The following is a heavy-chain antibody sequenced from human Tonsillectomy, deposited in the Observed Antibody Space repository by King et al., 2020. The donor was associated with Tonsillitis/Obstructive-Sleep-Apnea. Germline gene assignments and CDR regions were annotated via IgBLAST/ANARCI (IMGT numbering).Heavy chain of an antibody. D-gene: IGHD3-10*01. CDR2: ISSSSSYI. CDR3: ARFEDYYGSGSYYMAVDY. V-gene: IGHV3-21*01. Sequence: VQLVESGGGLVKPGGSLRLSCAASGFTFSRYSMNWVRQAPGKGLEWVSSISSSSSYIYYADSVKGRFTISRDNAKNSLYLQMNSLRAEDTAVYYCARFEDYYGSGSYYMAVDYWGQGTLVTVSS. J-gene: IGHJ4*02. CDR1: GFTFSRYS.